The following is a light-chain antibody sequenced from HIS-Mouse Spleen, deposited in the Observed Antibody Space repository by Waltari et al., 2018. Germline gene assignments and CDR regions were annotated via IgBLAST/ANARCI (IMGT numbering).Light chain of an antibody. Sequence: EIVLTQSPGTLSLSPGERATLSCRASQSVSSSYLAWYQQKPGQAPRPPIYGASSRATGIPYRFSGSWSGTDFTLTISRLEPEDFAVYYCQQYGSSLFGPGTKVDIK. CDR2: GAS. CDR3: QQYGSSL. CDR1: QSVSSSY. J-gene: IGKJ3*01. V-gene: IGKV3-20*01.